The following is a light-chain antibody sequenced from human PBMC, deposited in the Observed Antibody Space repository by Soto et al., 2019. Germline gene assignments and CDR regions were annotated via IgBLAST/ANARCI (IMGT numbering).Light chain of an antibody. V-gene: IGLV4-69*01. CDR2: LNSDGSH. CDR3: QTWGTGIGV. J-gene: IGLJ2*01. CDR1: SGHSSYA. Sequence: QPVLTQSPSASASLGASVILTCTLSSGHSSYAIAWHQQQPEKGPRYLMNLNSDGSHTKGDGIPDRFSGSSSGAERYLTISSLQSKDEADYYCQTWGTGIGVFGGGTKLTVL.